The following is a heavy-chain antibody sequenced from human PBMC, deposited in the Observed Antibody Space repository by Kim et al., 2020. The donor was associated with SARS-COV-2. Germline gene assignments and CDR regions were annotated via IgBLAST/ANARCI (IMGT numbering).Heavy chain of an antibody. CDR1: GFTFSSYA. J-gene: IGHJ3*02. CDR3: AKVWDWSGYLWDHDAFDI. D-gene: IGHD3-3*01. CDR2: ISGSGGST. V-gene: IGHV3-23*01. Sequence: GGSLRLSCAASGFTFSSYAMSWVRQAPGKGLEWVSAISGSGGSTYYADSVKGRFTISRDNSKNTLYLQMNSLRAEDTAVYYCAKVWDWSGYLWDHDAFDIWGQGTMVTVSS.